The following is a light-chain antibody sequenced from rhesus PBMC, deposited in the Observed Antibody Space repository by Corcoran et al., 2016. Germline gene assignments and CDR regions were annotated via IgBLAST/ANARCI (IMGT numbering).Light chain of an antibody. Sequence: DIQMTQSPSSLSASVGDKVTNSCRASQGCTNWLAWYQQKPGKAPKLLIYEASTLQSGVPSRFSGVGAGTDFTLTISSLQPDDFATYYCLQYDSSPYTFCQGPKVEIK. CDR3: LQYDSSPYT. V-gene: IGKV1-22*01. CDR1: QGCTNW. CDR2: EAS. J-gene: IGKJ2*01.